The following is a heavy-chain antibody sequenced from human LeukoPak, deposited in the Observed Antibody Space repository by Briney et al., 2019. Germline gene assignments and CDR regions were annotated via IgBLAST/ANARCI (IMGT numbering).Heavy chain of an antibody. CDR2: IYSGGST. CDR3: ARDRRDSSGYQGYYMYV. Sequence: PGGSLRLSCAASGFTVSSNYMSWVRQAPGKGLEWVSVIYSGGSTYYADSVKGRFTISRDNSKNTLYLQMNSLRAEDTAVYYCARDRRDSSGYQGYYMYVWGKGTTVTVSS. D-gene: IGHD3-22*01. J-gene: IGHJ6*03. V-gene: IGHV3-66*02. CDR1: GFTVSSNY.